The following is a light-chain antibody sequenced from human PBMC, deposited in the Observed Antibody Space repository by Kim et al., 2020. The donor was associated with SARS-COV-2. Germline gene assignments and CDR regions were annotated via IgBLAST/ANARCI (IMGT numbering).Light chain of an antibody. CDR1: SSDVGGYNY. Sequence: SFNISCTGTSSDVGGYNYVSWYQQHPGKAPKIMIYDVSHRPSGVSNRFSGSKSGNTASLTISGLQAEDEADYYCSSYTSSNTIGIFGGGTQLTVL. CDR3: SSYTSSNTIGI. J-gene: IGLJ2*01. CDR2: DVS. V-gene: IGLV2-14*03.